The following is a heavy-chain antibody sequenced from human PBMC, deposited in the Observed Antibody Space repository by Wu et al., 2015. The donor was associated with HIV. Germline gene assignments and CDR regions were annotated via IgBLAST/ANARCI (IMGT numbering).Heavy chain of an antibody. CDR3: ASGYCSGGDCYSLDH. V-gene: IGHV1-2*02. J-gene: IGHJ5*02. D-gene: IGHD2-21*01. Sequence: QVQLVQSGAEVKKPGASVKVSCEASGYTFTAYYIHWVRQAPGQGLEWMGWINPNNGGTNYAQKFYGRITMTRDTSISTAYMELGRLRSDDTAFLFCASGYCSGGDCYSLDHWGQGTLVTVSS. CDR2: INPNNGGT. CDR1: GYTFTAYY.